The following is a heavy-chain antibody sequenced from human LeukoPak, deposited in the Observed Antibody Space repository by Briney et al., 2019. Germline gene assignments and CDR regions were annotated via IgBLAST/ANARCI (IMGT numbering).Heavy chain of an antibody. D-gene: IGHD4-17*01. J-gene: IGHJ4*02. V-gene: IGHV4-31*03. CDR2: IYYSGST. CDR3: ARAESFYTVTTTTFDY. CDR1: GGSISSGGYY. Sequence: PSETLSLTCTVSGGSISSGGYYWSWIRQHPGKGLEWIGYIYYSGSTYYNPSLKSRVTISVDTSKNQFSLKLSSVTAADTAVYYCARAESFYTVTTTTFDYWGQGTLVTVSS.